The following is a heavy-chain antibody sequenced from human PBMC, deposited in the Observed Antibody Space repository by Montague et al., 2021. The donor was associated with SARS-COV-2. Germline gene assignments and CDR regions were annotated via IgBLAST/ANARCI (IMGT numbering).Heavy chain of an antibody. CDR1: GFTFSSHW. V-gene: IGHV3-7*01. CDR3: AAGQSSSWL. J-gene: IGHJ4*02. D-gene: IGHD6-13*01. Sequence: SLRLSCAASGFTFSSHWMSWVRQALGKGLEWVATIKQDGSEKYYVDSVKGRFTISRDNAKNSLYLQMNSLRAEDTAVYYCAAGQSSSWLWGQGTLVTVSS. CDR2: IKQDGSEK.